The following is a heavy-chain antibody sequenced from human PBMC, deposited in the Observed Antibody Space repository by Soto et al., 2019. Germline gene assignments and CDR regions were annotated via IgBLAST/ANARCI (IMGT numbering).Heavy chain of an antibody. V-gene: IGHV5-51*01. CDR2: IYPGDSDT. J-gene: IGHJ6*02. Sequence: GESLKISCNGSGYSFTSYWIGWVRQMPGKGLEWMGIIYPGDSDTRYSPSFQGQVTISADKSISTAYLQWSSLKASDTAMYYCCSASYYNGKRLGYYYGMDVWGQGITVTVSS. D-gene: IGHD3-10*02. CDR3: CSASYYNGKRLGYYYGMDV. CDR1: GYSFTSYW.